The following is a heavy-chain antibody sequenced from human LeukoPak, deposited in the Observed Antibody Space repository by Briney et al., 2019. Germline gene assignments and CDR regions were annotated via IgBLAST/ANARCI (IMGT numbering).Heavy chain of an antibody. J-gene: IGHJ4*02. D-gene: IGHD6-6*01. CDR3: VWSSTWNKRFYLDQ. CDR2: SAATPDGPIT. CDR1: GFTFNVAW. V-gene: IGHV3-15*04. Sequence: PGGSLRLSCAASGFTFNVAWMSWVRQTPGKGLQWVARSAATPDGPITEYATPVRGRFTISRDDSRNMVYLRMRSLRTDDTAIYYCVWSSTWNKRFYLDQWGQGTLVTVSS.